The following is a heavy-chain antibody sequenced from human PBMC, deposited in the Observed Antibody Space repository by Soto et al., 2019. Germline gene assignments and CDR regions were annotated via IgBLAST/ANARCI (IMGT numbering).Heavy chain of an antibody. CDR3: STRAYDTNGYYRFGP. V-gene: IGHV4-34*01. D-gene: IGHD3-22*01. CDR1: GGSFSGHS. CDR2: INHSGRV. Sequence: LSETLSLTCAVYGGSFSGHSWTWIRQSPGKGLEWIGDINHSGRVNYSPSLKSRVTISLDTSKNQFSLTLSAVTAADTAMYYCSTRAYDTNGYYRFGPWGQGTLVTLS. J-gene: IGHJ5*01.